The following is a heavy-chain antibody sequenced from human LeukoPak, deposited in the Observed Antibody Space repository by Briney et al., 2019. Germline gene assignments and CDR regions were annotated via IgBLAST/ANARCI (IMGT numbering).Heavy chain of an antibody. V-gene: IGHV1-18*01. CDR3: ARVPKLLWFGEPLDV. J-gene: IGHJ6*02. CDR1: GYTFTSYG. CDR2: ISAYNGNT. Sequence: GASVKVSCKASGYTFTSYGISWVRQAPGQGLEWMGWISAYNGNTNYAQKLQGRVTMTTDTSTSTAYMELRSLRSDDTAVYYCARVPKLLWFGEPLDVWGQRTTVTVSS. D-gene: IGHD3-10*01.